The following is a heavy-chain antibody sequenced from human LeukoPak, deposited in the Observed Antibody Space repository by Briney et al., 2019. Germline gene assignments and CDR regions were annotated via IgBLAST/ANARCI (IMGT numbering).Heavy chain of an antibody. D-gene: IGHD6-19*01. Sequence: GGSLRLSCAASGFTFRSYAMSWVRQAPGKGLEWVSAISGSGGNTYYADSVKGRFTISRDNSKNTLYLQMNSLRAEDTAVYYCAKSRSDIAVAGTDCWGQGTLVTVSS. J-gene: IGHJ4*02. CDR1: GFTFRSYA. V-gene: IGHV3-23*01. CDR3: AKSRSDIAVAGTDC. CDR2: ISGSGGNT.